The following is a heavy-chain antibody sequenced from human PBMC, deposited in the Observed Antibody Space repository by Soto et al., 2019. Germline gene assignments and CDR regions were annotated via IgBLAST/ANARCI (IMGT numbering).Heavy chain of an antibody. Sequence: QVQLVESGGGVVQPGRSLRLSCAACGFTFSSYGMHWVRQAPGKGLEWVAVISYDGSNKYYADSVKGRFTISRDNYKNTLYLQMNSLRAEDTAVYYCAKGTISYYYYGMDVWGQGTTVTVSS. CDR1: GFTFSSYG. V-gene: IGHV3-30*18. J-gene: IGHJ6*02. CDR2: ISYDGSNK. CDR3: AKGTISYYYYGMDV.